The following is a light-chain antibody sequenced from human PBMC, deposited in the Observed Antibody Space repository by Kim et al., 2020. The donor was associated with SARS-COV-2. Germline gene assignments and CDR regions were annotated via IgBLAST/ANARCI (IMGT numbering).Light chain of an antibody. V-gene: IGKV1D-13*01. CDR3: QHFNNYPFFS. CDR1: QVISRA. CDR2: DVS. Sequence: SVGDRVTITCRASQVISRALAWYQQKPGSPPQLLIYDVSTLESGVPSRFSGSGSGTDFTLTISSLQPEDFATYYCQHFNNYPFFSFGRGTKVDIK. J-gene: IGKJ3*01.